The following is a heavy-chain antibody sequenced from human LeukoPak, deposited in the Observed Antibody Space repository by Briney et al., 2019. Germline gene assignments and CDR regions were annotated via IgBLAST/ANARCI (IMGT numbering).Heavy chain of an antibody. CDR2: IKQDGSEK. CDR3: ARGGAYYYDSSGYYETYYFDY. D-gene: IGHD3-22*01. V-gene: IGHV3-7*01. J-gene: IGHJ4*02. CDR1: GFTFSSYW. Sequence: GGSLRLSCAASGFTFSSYWMSWVRQAPGKGLEWVANIKQDGSEKYYVDSVKGRFTISRDNAKNSLYPQMNSLRAEDTAVYYCARGGAYYYDSSGYYETYYFDYWGQGTLVTVSS.